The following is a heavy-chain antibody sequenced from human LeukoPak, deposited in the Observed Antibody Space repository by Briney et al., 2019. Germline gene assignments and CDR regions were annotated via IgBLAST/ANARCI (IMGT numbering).Heavy chain of an antibody. J-gene: IGHJ4*02. V-gene: IGHV3-23*01. CDR2: ISASGSST. Sequence: GGSLRLSCAASGFTFSSYAMSWVRQAPGLGLEWVSAISASGSSTYYADSVKGRFTISRDNSKNTVYLQMSSLRAEDTAVYYCATRSFDYWGQGTLVTVSS. CDR3: ATRSFDY. CDR1: GFTFSSYA.